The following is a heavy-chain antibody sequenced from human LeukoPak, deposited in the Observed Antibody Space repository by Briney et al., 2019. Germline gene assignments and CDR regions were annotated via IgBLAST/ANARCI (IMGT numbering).Heavy chain of an antibody. J-gene: IGHJ4*02. CDR2: ISGSGGST. CDR1: GFTFSSYS. CDR3: AKDSGSYYYLDY. D-gene: IGHD1-26*01. Sequence: GGSLRLSCAASGFTFSSYSMNWVRQAPGKGLEWVSAISGSGGSTYYADSVKGRFTISRDNSKNTLYLQMNSLRAEDTAVYYCAKDSGSYYYLDYWGQGTLVTVSS. V-gene: IGHV3-23*01.